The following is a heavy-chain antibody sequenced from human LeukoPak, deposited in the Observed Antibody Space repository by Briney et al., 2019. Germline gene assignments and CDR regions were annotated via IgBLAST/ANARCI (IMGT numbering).Heavy chain of an antibody. J-gene: IGHJ4*02. V-gene: IGHV3-33*01. CDR3: TRERKSGIAAFDY. D-gene: IGHD6-13*01. CDR2: IWYDGSNK. CDR1: GFTFRTYG. Sequence: GGSLRLSCAASGFTFRTYGMHWVRQAPGKGLEWVAVIWYDGSNKYYADSVKGRFTISRDNSKNTLYLQMNSLRAEDTAVYYCTRERKSGIAAFDYWGQGTLVTVSS.